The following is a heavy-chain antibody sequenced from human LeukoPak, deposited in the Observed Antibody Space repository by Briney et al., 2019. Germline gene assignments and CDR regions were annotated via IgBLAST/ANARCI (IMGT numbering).Heavy chain of an antibody. J-gene: IGHJ3*02. CDR3: ARICSIIGYCSSTSCPASFDI. CDR2: IYYSGST. CDR1: GDSVSTTFYY. Sequence: SETLSLTCTVSGDSVSTTFYYWGGIPHPQGRGLEGIGSIYYSGSTYYNPSLKSRTTILVDTSRNQFSLKLSTVTAADPAVYYCARICSIIGYCSSTSCPASFDIWGQGAMVTV. D-gene: IGHD2-2*01. V-gene: IGHV4-39*07.